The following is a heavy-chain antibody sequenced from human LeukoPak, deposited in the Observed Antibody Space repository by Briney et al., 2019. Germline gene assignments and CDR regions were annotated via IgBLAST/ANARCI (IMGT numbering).Heavy chain of an antibody. CDR2: ISFDESYK. D-gene: IGHD1-14*01. CDR3: VRDIKSRYLDY. CDR1: AFTFRTYA. V-gene: IGHV3-30*04. J-gene: IGHJ4*02. Sequence: GGSLRLSCEASAFTFRTYAMDWNRQAPGMGLEWVAVISFDESYKNYADSVKGRFTISRDNSKNTLYLQMNSLRAEDTAVYYCVRDIKSRYLDYWGQGTLVIVSS.